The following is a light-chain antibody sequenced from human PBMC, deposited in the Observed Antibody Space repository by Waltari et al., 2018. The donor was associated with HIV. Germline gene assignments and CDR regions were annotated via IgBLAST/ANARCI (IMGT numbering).Light chain of an antibody. CDR1: KMGTKF. CDR2: RDG. Sequence: SYELTQPPSVSVSPGQTASISCPGDKMGTKFISWYQQRPGQSPIMVIYRDGERPSGIPERFSGSNSANTATLTISGTQTIDEADYYCQAWDSSTAVFGGGTKLTVL. CDR3: QAWDSSTAV. J-gene: IGLJ2*01. V-gene: IGLV3-1*01.